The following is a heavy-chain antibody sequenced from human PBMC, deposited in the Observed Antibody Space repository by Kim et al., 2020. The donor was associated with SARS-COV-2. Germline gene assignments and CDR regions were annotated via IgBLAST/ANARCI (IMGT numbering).Heavy chain of an antibody. Sequence: SVKVSCKASGGTFSSYAISWVRQAPGQGLEWMGGIIPIFGTANYAQKFQGRVTITADESTSTAYMELSSLRSEDTAVYYCARGGGSGSQNWFDPWGQGTLVTVSS. CDR1: GGTFSSYA. CDR2: IIPIFGTA. CDR3: ARGGGSGSQNWFDP. J-gene: IGHJ5*02. D-gene: IGHD3-10*01. V-gene: IGHV1-69*13.